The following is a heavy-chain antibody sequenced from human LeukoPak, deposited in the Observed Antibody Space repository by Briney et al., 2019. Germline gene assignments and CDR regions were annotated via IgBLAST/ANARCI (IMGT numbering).Heavy chain of an antibody. CDR3: ARGPDITARPLDY. CDR2: IGHRGGT. Sequence: PSETLSLTCAVFGGSFSGYYWTWIRQSPGKGLEWIGEIGHRGGTNYNPSLKSRVTMSVDTSKKQFPVKLSSVTAADTAVYYCARGPDITARPLDYWGQGTLVTVSS. V-gene: IGHV4-34*01. J-gene: IGHJ4*02. D-gene: IGHD6-6*01. CDR1: GGSFSGYY.